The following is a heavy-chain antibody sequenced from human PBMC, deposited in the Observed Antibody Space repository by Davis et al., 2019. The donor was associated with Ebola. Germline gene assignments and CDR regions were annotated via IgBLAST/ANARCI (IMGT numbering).Heavy chain of an antibody. D-gene: IGHD4-17*01. V-gene: IGHV4-61*08. Sequence: PSETLSLTCTVSGGSISRGGSYWSWVRQVPGKGLEWIGYMYNSGSTNYNPALKSRVTISGDTSKNQFSPKVSSVTDADTAVYYCARDLGLRGWFDPWGQGTMVIVSS. CDR1: GGSISRGGSY. CDR2: MYNSGST. J-gene: IGHJ5*02. CDR3: ARDLGLRGWFDP.